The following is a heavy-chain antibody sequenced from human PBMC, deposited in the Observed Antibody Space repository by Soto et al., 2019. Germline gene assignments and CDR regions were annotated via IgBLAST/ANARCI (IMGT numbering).Heavy chain of an antibody. Sequence: SETLSLTCSVSGASIYNGVYFWSWIRQSPGKGLEWIGHIHNSGSPYNNPSLKSRVTISADTSKNQFSLKLSSVTAADTAVYYCARRGFSSGWYYFDYWGHGTLVTVSS. J-gene: IGHJ4*01. CDR1: GASIYNGVYF. V-gene: IGHV4-30-4*01. D-gene: IGHD6-19*01. CDR2: IHNSGSP. CDR3: ARRGFSSGWYYFDY.